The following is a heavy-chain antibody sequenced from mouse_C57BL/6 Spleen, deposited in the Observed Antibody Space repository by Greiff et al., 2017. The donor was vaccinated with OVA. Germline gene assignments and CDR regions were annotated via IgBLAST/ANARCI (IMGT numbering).Heavy chain of an antibody. J-gene: IGHJ2*01. CDR2: IDPSDSET. CDR1: GYTFTSYW. V-gene: IGHV1-52*01. D-gene: IGHD3-2*02. Sequence: QVQLKQPGAELVRPGSSVKLSCKASGYTFTSYWMHWVKQRPIQGLEWIGNIDPSDSETHYNQKFKDKATLTVDKSSSTAYVQLSSLTSEDSAVYYCARTSSGYVFDYWGQGTTLTVSS. CDR3: ARTSSGYVFDY.